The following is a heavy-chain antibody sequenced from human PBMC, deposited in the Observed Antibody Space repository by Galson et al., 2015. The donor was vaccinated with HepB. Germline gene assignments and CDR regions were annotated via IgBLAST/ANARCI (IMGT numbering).Heavy chain of an antibody. Sequence: SLRLSCAASGFTFSSYSMNWVRQAPGKGLEWVSYISSSSSTIYYADSVKGRFTISRDNAKNSLYLQMNSLRAEDTAVYYCARDWAPRGLGAFDIWGQGTMVTVSS. CDR3: ARDWAPRGLGAFDI. V-gene: IGHV3-48*04. CDR1: GFTFSSYS. CDR2: ISSSSSTI. D-gene: IGHD3/OR15-3a*01. J-gene: IGHJ3*02.